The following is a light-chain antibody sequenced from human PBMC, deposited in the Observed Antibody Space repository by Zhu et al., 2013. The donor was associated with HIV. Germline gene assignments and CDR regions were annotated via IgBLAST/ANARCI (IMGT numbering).Light chain of an antibody. J-gene: IGKJ4*01. CDR3: QQYGSPPLT. CDR2: GAS. CDR1: QTISSSY. V-gene: IGKV3-20*01. Sequence: EIVLTQSPDTLSLSPGETATLSCRASQTISSSYLAWYQQKLGQSPRLLIYGASNRATGVPDKFSASGSGTDFTLTISRLEPEDFAVYYCQQYGSPPLTFGGGTKVEIK.